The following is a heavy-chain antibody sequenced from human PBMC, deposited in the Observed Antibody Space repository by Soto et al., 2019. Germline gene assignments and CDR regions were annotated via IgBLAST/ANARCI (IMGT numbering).Heavy chain of an antibody. CDR2: IHTGGTT. J-gene: IGHJ4*02. V-gene: IGHV4-4*07. CDR1: GGSISGFY. Sequence: SETLSLTCTVSGGSISGFYWNWLRQPAGKGLEWIGRIHTGGTTNYKPSLRGRVTMSVDTSKNQFSLKLTSVTAADTAVYYCARISGGPIRWGQGTLVTVSS. CDR3: ARISGGPIR.